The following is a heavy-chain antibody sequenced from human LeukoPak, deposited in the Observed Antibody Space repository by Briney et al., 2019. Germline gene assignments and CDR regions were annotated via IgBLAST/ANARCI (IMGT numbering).Heavy chain of an antibody. V-gene: IGHV1-24*01. CDR2: FGPEDGKT. D-gene: IGHD3-16*01. Sequence: GASVKVSCKVSGYTLTELSMHWVRQAPGKGLEWMGGFGPEDGKTIYAQKFQGRVTMTVDTSTDTAYMELSSLRSEDTAVYYCATVSMTRGRGYIDYWGQGTLVTVSS. CDR3: ATVSMTRGRGYIDY. J-gene: IGHJ4*02. CDR1: GYTLTELS.